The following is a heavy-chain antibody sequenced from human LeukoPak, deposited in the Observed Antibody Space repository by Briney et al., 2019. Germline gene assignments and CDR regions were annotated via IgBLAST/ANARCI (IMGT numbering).Heavy chain of an antibody. V-gene: IGHV5-51*01. D-gene: IGHD6-6*01. CDR1: GYSFTSYW. CDR3: ARHGRIAARPPYY. Sequence: GESLKISCKGSGYSFTSYWISWVRQMPGKGLEWMGIIYPGDSDTRYSPSFQGQVTISADKSISTAYLQWSSLKASDTAMYYCARHGRIAARPPYYWGQGTLVTVSS. J-gene: IGHJ4*02. CDR2: IYPGDSDT.